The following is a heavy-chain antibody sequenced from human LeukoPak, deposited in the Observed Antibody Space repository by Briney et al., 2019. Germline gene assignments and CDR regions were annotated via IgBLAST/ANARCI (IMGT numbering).Heavy chain of an antibody. D-gene: IGHD5-18*01. CDR3: ARDSAGQLWYGPYY. CDR2: INPSGGST. J-gene: IGHJ4*02. Sequence: IINPSGGSTSYAQKFQGRVTMTRDTSTSTVYMELSSLRSEDTAVYYCARDSAGQLWYGPYYWGQGTLVTVSS. V-gene: IGHV1-46*01.